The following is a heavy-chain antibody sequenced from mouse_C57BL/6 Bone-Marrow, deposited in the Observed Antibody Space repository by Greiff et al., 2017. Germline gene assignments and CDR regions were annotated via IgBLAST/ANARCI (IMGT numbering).Heavy chain of an antibody. CDR2: IDPETGGT. CDR1: GYTFTDYE. V-gene: IGHV1-15*01. J-gene: IGHJ2*01. D-gene: IGHD1-2*01. Sequence: VKVVESGAELVRPGASVTLSCKASGYTFTDYEMHWVKQTPVHGLEWIGAIDPETGGTAYNQKFKGKAILTADKSSSTAYMELRSLTSEDSAVYYCTRGSYGPGVFDYWGQGTTLTVSS. CDR3: TRGSYGPGVFDY.